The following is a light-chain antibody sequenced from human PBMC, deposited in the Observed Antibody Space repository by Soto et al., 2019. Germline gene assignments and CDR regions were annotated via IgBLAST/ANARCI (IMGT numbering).Light chain of an antibody. J-gene: IGLJ1*01. CDR1: SSNIGNNY. CDR2: DNY. CDR3: GTWDSSLSAYV. Sequence: QSVLTQPPSVSAAPGQRVTISCSGSSSNIGNNYVSWYQQLPGTAPKLLIYDNYKRPSGIPDRFSGSKPGTSATLGITGLQTGDEADYYCGTWDSSLSAYVFGSGTKVTV. V-gene: IGLV1-51*01.